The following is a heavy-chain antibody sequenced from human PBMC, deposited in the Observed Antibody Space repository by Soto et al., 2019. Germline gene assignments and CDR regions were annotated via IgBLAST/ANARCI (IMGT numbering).Heavy chain of an antibody. CDR2: ISGSGGST. CDR1: GFTFSSYA. V-gene: IGHV3-23*01. CDR3: AKVGYSSSWYFDYYMDV. J-gene: IGHJ6*03. Sequence: GGSLRLSCVASGFTFSSYAMSWVRQAPGKGLEWVSAISGSGGSTYYADSVKGRFTISRDNSKNTLYLQMNSLRAEDTAVYYCAKVGYSSSWYFDYYMDVWGKGTTVTSP. D-gene: IGHD6-13*01.